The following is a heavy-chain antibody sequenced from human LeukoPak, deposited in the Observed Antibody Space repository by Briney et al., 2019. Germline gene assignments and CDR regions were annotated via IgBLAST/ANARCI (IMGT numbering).Heavy chain of an antibody. CDR1: GFTFSSYG. CDR3: AKTGTPEMCSGGSCYQYYFDY. V-gene: IGHV3-33*06. Sequence: GRSLRLSCAASGFTFSSYGMHWVRQAPAKGLEWVAVIWYDGSNKYYADSVKGRFTISRDNSKNTLYLQMNSLRAEDTAVYYCAKTGTPEMCSGGSCYQYYFDYWGQGTLVTVSS. CDR2: IWYDGSNK. D-gene: IGHD2-15*01. J-gene: IGHJ4*02.